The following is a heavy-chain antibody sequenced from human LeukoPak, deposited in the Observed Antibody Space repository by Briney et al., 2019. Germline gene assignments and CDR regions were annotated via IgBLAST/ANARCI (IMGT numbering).Heavy chain of an antibody. V-gene: IGHV3-9*01. CDR2: ISWNSGSI. CDR1: GFTFDDYA. Sequence: GRSLRLSCAASGFTFDDYAMHWVRQAPGKGLEWVSGISWNSGSIGCADSVKGRFTISRDNAKNSLYLQMNSLRAEDTALYYCAKDKGIRMTTLLQHWGQGTLVTVSS. J-gene: IGHJ1*01. CDR3: AKDKGIRMTTLLQH. D-gene: IGHD4-4*01.